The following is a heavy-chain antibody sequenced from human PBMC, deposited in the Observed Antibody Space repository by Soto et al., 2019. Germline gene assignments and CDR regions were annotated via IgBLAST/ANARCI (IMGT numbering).Heavy chain of an antibody. J-gene: IGHJ4*02. CDR3: AKDGFSGSGKYYFDY. CDR2: ISDSGGST. CDR1: GFTFSNYA. Sequence: PGGSLRLSCAASGFTFSNYAMNWVRQAPGKGLEWVSVISDSGGSTYYADSVKGRFTISRDNSKNTLYLHMNSLTAEDTAVYYCAKDGFSGSGKYYFDYWGQGTLVTAPQ. D-gene: IGHD3-10*01. V-gene: IGHV3-23*01.